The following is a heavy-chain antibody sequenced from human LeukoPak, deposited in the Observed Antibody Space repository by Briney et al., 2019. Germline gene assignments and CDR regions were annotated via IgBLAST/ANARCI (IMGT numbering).Heavy chain of an antibody. V-gene: IGHV3-33*01. D-gene: IGHD1-20*01. CDR1: GFTFSSYG. Sequence: PGRSLRLSCAASGFTFSSYGMHWVRQAPGKGLEWVAVIWCDGSNKYYADSVKGRFTISRDNSKNTLYLQMNSLRAEDTAVYYCARDQGITGTKLTIDYWGQGTLVTVSS. CDR2: IWCDGSNK. CDR3: ARDQGITGTKLTIDY. J-gene: IGHJ4*02.